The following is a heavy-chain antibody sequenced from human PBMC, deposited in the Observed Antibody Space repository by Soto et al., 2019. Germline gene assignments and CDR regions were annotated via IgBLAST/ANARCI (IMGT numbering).Heavy chain of an antibody. CDR3: ARGHHSMDV. J-gene: IGHJ6*02. Sequence: EVQLVESGGGLVQPGGSLRLSCAASGFTFSSCSMNWVRQAPGKGLEWVSYINPTGSYTHYADSVKGRFSISRDNAENSLYLQMNSLRPEDTALYYCARGHHSMDVWGQGATVTVSS. V-gene: IGHV3-48*04. CDR1: GFTFSSCS. CDR2: INPTGSYT.